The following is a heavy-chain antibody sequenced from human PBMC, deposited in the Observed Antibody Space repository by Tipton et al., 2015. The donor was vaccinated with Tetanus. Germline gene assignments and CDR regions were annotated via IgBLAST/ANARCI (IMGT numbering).Heavy chain of an antibody. CDR3: ARSAHFASWYD. Sequence: SLRLSCTASGFTFSDYYMAWIRQAPGKGLEWISYISGSGSSIFHADSVKGRFSISRENAKTTLYLQMNSLTAEDTAVYYCARSAHFASWYDWGPGTRVTVSS. CDR1: GFTFSDYY. J-gene: IGHJ4*02. D-gene: IGHD6-13*01. CDR2: ISGSGSSI. V-gene: IGHV3-11*01.